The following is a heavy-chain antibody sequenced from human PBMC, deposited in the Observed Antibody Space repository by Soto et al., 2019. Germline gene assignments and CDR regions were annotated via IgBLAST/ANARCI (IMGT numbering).Heavy chain of an antibody. CDR3: ASDLGYCSGGSCPRLGIIDY. J-gene: IGHJ4*02. D-gene: IGHD2-15*01. CDR2: IWYDGSNK. V-gene: IGHV3-33*01. CDR1: GFTFSSYG. Sequence: GGSLRLSCAAAGFTFSSYGMHWVRQAPGKGREWVAVIWYDGSNKYYADSVKGRFTISRDNSKNTLYLQMNSLRAEDTAVYYCASDLGYCSGGSCPRLGIIDYWGQGTLVTVSS.